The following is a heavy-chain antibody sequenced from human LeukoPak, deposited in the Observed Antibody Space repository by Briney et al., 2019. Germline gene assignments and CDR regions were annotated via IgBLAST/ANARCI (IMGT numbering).Heavy chain of an antibody. CDR3: VRDMIAAAGTGA. D-gene: IGHD6-13*01. V-gene: IGHV1-2*02. CDR2: INPKSGGT. Sequence: GASVKVSCEASGYTFTGYYIHWVRQAPGQGLEWMGWINPKSGGTNYAQNVQGRVTMTSDTSTSTAYMELSGLRFDDRAVYYCVRDMIAAAGTGAWGQGTLVTVSS. CDR1: GYTFTGYY. J-gene: IGHJ5*02.